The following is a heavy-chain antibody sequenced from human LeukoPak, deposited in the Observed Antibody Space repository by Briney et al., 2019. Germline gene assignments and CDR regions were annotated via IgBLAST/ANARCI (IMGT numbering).Heavy chain of an antibody. D-gene: IGHD5-18*01. Sequence: SETLSLTCTVSGGSMNRFYWAWIRQPAGRGPEWIGRIHSGGTTNYNPSLESRLTISLDTSKNQFSLNLNSVTAADTAVYYCARDSPDGYTSGHYYYYLDVWGKGTTVTVSS. CDR2: IHSGGTT. CDR1: GGSMNRFY. CDR3: ARDSPDGYTSGHYYYYLDV. V-gene: IGHV4-4*07. J-gene: IGHJ6*03.